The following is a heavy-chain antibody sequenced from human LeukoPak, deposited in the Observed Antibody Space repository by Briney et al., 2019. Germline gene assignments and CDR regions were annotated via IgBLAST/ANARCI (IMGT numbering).Heavy chain of an antibody. CDR3: ARGIMTPYYMDV. J-gene: IGHJ6*03. D-gene: IGHD3-16*01. CDR2: ISSSSSYI. Sequence: GGSLRLSCAASGFTFSSYSMNWVRQAPGKGLEWVSSISSSSSYIYYADSVKGRFTISRDNARNSLYLQMNSLRAEDTAVYYCARGIMTPYYMDVWGKGTTVSVS. CDR1: GFTFSSYS. V-gene: IGHV3-21*01.